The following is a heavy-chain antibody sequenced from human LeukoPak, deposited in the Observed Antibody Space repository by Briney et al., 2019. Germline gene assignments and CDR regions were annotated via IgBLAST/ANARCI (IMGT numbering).Heavy chain of an antibody. J-gene: IGHJ4*02. CDR3: AKLSDSSGADY. Sequence: GRSLSLSCAASGFTFSSYGMHWVRQAPGKGLEWVAVISYDGSNKYYADSVKGRFTISRDNSKNTLYLQMNSLRAEDTAVYYCAKLSDSSGADYWGQGTLVTVSS. CDR2: ISYDGSNK. V-gene: IGHV3-30*18. CDR1: GFTFSSYG. D-gene: IGHD3-22*01.